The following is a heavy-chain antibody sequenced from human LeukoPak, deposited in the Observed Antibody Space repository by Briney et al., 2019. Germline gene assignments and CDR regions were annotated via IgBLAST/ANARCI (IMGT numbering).Heavy chain of an antibody. J-gene: IGHJ3*02. CDR2: ISYDGSNK. CDR3: ARDIKGQYQDAFDI. V-gene: IGHV3-30*03. CDR1: GFTFGRYA. Sequence: GSLRLSCTASGFTFGRYAMHWLRQAPGKGLEWVAVISYDGSNKYYADSVKGRFTISRDNSKNTLYLQMNSLRAEDTAVYYCARDIKGQYQDAFDIWGQGTMVTVSS. D-gene: IGHD2-2*01.